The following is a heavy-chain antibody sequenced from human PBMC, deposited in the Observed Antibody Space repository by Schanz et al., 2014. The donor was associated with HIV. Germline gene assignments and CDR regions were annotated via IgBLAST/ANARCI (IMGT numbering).Heavy chain of an antibody. CDR2: IIPISGTA. J-gene: IGHJ5*02. CDR3: ARDLGGDFWSSQGGLDP. Sequence: QVQLVQSGAEVKKPGSSVRVSCKASGETFSNYVISWVRQAPGQGLEWMGGIIPISGTANYAQKFQGRVSMTADTSTSTVYMELRSLRSEDTAVYYCARDLGGDFWSSQGGLDPWGQGTLVTVSS. D-gene: IGHD3-3*01. CDR1: GETFSNYV. V-gene: IGHV1-69*06.